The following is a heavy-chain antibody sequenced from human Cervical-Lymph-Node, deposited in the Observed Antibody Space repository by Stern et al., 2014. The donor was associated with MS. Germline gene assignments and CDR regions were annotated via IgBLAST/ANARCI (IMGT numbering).Heavy chain of an antibody. CDR2: INGDGSGT. D-gene: IGHD1-26*01. J-gene: IGHJ6*02. CDR3: ARELWDHGMDV. Sequence: EVQLEESGGGLVQPGGSLRLSCAASGFTFSSYWMDWVRQAPGKGLVWVSRINGDGSGTTYADSVKGRFTISRDNDKNTLYLQMNSLRADDTAVYYCARELWDHGMDVWGQGTTVTVSS. CDR1: GFTFSSYW. V-gene: IGHV3-74*03.